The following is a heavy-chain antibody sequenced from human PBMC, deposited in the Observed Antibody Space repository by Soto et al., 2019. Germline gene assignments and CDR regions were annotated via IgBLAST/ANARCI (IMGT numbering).Heavy chain of an antibody. CDR3: ARSYYDFWSGRYYCGMDV. J-gene: IGHJ6*02. CDR2: INAGNGNT. D-gene: IGHD3-3*01. Sequence: ALVKVSCKASGYTFSSYAMHWVRQAPGQRVEWMGLINAGNGNTKYSQKFKGRVTITRDTSASTAYMELSSLRAEDTAVYYCARSYYDFWSGRYYCGMDVWGQGTTVTVSS. V-gene: IGHV1-3*01. CDR1: GYTFSSYA.